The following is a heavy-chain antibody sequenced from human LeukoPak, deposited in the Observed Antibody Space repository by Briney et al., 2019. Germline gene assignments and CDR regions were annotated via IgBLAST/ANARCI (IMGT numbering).Heavy chain of an antibody. CDR2: ISSSGSTI. V-gene: IGHV3-11*01. Sequence: KPGGSLRLSCAASGFTFSDYYMSWIRQAPGKGLEWVSYISSSGSTIYFADSVKGRFTVSRDNAKNSLSLQMNSLRAEDTAVYYCARDLWSGFYNNWFDPWGQGTLVIVSS. CDR3: ARDLWSGFYNNWFDP. D-gene: IGHD3-3*01. CDR1: GFTFSDYY. J-gene: IGHJ5*02.